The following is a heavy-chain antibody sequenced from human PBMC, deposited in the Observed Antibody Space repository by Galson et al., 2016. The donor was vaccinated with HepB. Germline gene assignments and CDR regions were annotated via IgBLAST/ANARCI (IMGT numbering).Heavy chain of an antibody. Sequence: SLRLSCAASGFTFSDHSMNWVRQTPGKGLEWISYISSDSTTVEYADSEEGRFTISRNKARNSLYLHMNSLRAEDTAIYYCAGSFVLKWGQGTLVTVSS. D-gene: IGHD3-10*02. J-gene: IGHJ4*02. CDR3: AGSFVLK. CDR2: ISSDSTTV. CDR1: GFTFSDHS. V-gene: IGHV3-48*01.